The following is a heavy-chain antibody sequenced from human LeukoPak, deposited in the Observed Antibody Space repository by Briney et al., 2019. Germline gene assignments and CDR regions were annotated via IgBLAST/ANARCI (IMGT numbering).Heavy chain of an antibody. V-gene: IGHV4-59*01. CDR2: VYSSGNT. Sequence: SETLSLTCSVSGGSIRTYYWSWIRQPPGKGLEWIGYVYSSGNTNYNPSLKSRVTISVDTSKNQFSLKLSSVTAADTAVYYCARGHPTALDGMDVWGQGTTVTVSS. J-gene: IGHJ6*02. CDR3: ARGHPTALDGMDV. CDR1: GGSIRTYY. D-gene: IGHD2-21*02.